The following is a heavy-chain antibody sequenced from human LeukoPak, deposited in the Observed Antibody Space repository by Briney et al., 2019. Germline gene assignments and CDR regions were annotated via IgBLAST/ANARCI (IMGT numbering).Heavy chain of an antibody. Sequence: SETLSLTCTVSGGSISSSSYYWGWIRQPPGKGLEWIGSIYYSGSTYYNPSLKSRVTISVDTSKSQFSLKLNSVTAADTAVYYCARQSYEHNWFDPWGQGTLVTVSS. J-gene: IGHJ5*02. CDR3: ARQSYEHNWFDP. CDR1: GGSISSSSYY. V-gene: IGHV4-39*01. CDR2: IYYSGST. D-gene: IGHD3-16*01.